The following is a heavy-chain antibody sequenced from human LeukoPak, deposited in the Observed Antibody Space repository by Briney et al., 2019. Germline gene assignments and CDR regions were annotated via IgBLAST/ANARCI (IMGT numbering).Heavy chain of an antibody. Sequence: MTSETLSLTCTVSGGSISSYYWSWIRQPPGKGLEWIGYIYYSGSTNYNPSLKSRLTISIYTSKNQFSLKVRSVTAADTAVYYCARDMTRGWYPRGGFDPWGQGTLVTVSS. CDR1: GGSISSYY. D-gene: IGHD6-19*01. CDR3: ARDMTRGWYPRGGFDP. CDR2: IYYSGST. J-gene: IGHJ5*02. V-gene: IGHV4-59*01.